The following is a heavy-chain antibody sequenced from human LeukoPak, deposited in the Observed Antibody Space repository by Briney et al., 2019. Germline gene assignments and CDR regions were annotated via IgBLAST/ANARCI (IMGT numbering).Heavy chain of an antibody. Sequence: PGGSLRLSCAASGFIFDYYSMHWVRQAPGKGLEYVSVVSPDGRTTYYTNSVKGRFTISRDNSKNTIYLQMGSLRDDDTAVYYCAREQPAGSTGYWGQGTLVTVSS. CDR3: AREQPAGSTGY. CDR1: GFIFDYYS. J-gene: IGHJ4*02. D-gene: IGHD3-9*01. V-gene: IGHV3-64*01. CDR2: VSPDGRTT.